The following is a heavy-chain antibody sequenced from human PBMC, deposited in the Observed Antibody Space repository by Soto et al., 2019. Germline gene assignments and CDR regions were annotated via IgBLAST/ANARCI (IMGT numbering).Heavy chain of an antibody. CDR3: ARDVRPAYYYGSGSYYHWFDP. Sequence: SETLSLTCTVSGGSISSGGYYWSWIRQHPGKGLEWIGYIYYSGSTYYNPSLKSRVTISVDTSKNQFSLKLSSVTAADTAVYYCARDVRPAYYYGSGSYYHWFDPWGQGTLVTVSS. CDR2: IYYSGST. D-gene: IGHD3-10*01. J-gene: IGHJ5*02. V-gene: IGHV4-31*03. CDR1: GGSISSGGYY.